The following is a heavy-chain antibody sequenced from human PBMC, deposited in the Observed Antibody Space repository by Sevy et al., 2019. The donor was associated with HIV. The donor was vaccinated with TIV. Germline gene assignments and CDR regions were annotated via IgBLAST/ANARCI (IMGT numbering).Heavy chain of an antibody. J-gene: IGHJ3*02. V-gene: IGHV4-59*01. CDR3: ARGVIVVVTRDAFDI. CDR1: GGSISSYY. CDR2: IYYSGST. D-gene: IGHD3-22*01. Sequence: SETLSHTCTVSGGSISSYYWSWIRQPPGKGLEWIGYIYYSGSTNYNPSLKSRVTISVDTSKNQFSLKLSSVTAADTAVYYCARGVIVVVTRDAFDIWGPGTMVTVSS.